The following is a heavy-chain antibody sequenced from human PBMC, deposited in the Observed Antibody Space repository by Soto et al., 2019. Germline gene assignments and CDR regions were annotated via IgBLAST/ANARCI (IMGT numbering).Heavy chain of an antibody. Sequence: QVHVQQSGPGLVKPSETLSLSCTVSSGPSSSHNWGWIRQPPGRGLEWIGYVSYTGGTSYNPSLKRRVTISADTSTNHISLTLSSVTAADTAVYYCVRQGIDYLHGLVDVWGQGTTVSVSS. CDR1: SGPSSSHN. J-gene: IGHJ6*02. D-gene: IGHD1-26*01. CDR2: VSYTGGT. V-gene: IGHV4-59*08. CDR3: VRQGIDYLHGLVDV.